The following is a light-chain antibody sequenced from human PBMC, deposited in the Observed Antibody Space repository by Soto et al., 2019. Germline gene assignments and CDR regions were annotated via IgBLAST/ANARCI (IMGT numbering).Light chain of an antibody. V-gene: IGKV1-5*03. CDR3: QQYYSPWT. CDR2: KAS. J-gene: IGKJ1*01. Sequence: DIQMTQSPSTLSASVGDGVTITCRASQSISSWLAWYQQKPGKAPKLLIYKASSLESGVPSRFSGSGSGTEFTLTISSLQPDDFATYYCQQYYSPWTFGQGTKVEI. CDR1: QSISSW.